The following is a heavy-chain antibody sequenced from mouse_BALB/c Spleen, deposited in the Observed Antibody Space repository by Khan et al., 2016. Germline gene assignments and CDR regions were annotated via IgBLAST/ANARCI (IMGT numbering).Heavy chain of an antibody. CDR3: ARETMITYYYAMDY. J-gene: IGHJ4*01. CDR1: GFDFSRYW. CDR2: INPDSSTI. D-gene: IGHD2-4*01. Sequence: EVKLLESGGGLVQPGGSLKLSCAASGFDFSRYWMSWVRQAPGKGLEWIGEINPDSSTINYTPSLKDKFIISRDNAKNTLYLQMSKVRSEDTALYYCARETMITYYYAMDYWGQGTSVTVSS. V-gene: IGHV4-1*02.